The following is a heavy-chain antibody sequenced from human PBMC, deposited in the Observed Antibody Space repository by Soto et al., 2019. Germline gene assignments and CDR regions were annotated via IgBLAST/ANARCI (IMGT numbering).Heavy chain of an antibody. V-gene: IGHV1-69*13. D-gene: IGHD3-3*01. CDR3: ARDYDFWRGPGAGYYYGMDV. J-gene: IGHJ6*02. CDR1: GGTFSSYA. Sequence: ASVKVSCKASGGTFSSYAISWVRQAPGQGLEWMGGIIPIFGTANYAQKFQGRVTITADESTSTAYMELSSLRSEDTAVYYCARDYDFWRGPGAGYYYGMDVWGQGTTVTVSS. CDR2: IIPIFGTA.